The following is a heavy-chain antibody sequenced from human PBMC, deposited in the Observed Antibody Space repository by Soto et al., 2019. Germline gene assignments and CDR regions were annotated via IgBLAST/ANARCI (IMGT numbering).Heavy chain of an antibody. D-gene: IGHD4-17*01. CDR3: ASPPRATLTDNIFDF. Sequence: VGSLRLSCAASGFTFSSYAMSWVRQAPGKGLEWLSHISPKSTFRNYADSVKGRFTISRDNTESSLFLQMNSLGVDDTAVYYCASPPRATLTDNIFDFWGQGTLVTVSS. V-gene: IGHV3-21*05. J-gene: IGHJ4*02. CDR2: ISPKSTFR. CDR1: GFTFSSYA.